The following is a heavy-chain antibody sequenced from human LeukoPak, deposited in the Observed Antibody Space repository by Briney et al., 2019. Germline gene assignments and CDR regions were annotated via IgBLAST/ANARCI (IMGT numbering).Heavy chain of an antibody. V-gene: IGHV3-30-3*01. CDR3: ARYFRPGSPDYLDY. J-gene: IGHJ4*02. CDR2: ISTGGGIQ. CDR1: GFTFSTFE. Sequence: GGSLRLSCAASGFTFSTFEIHWVRQAPGKGLEWVAVISTGGGIQLYADSVKGRFTISSDNSKNTVYLQMRTLRVEDTAVYYCARYFRPGSPDYLDYWGQGTLVTVSS. D-gene: IGHD1-14*01.